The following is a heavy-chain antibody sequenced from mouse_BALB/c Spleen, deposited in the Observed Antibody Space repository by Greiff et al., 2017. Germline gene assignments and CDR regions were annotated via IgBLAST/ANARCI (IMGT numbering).Heavy chain of an antibody. V-gene: IGHV5-4*02. Sequence: EVKVEESGGGLVKPGGSLKLSCAASGFTFSDYYMYWVRQTPEKRLEWVATISDGGSYTYYPDSVKGRFTISRDNAKNNLYLQMSSLKSEDTAMYYCARDYGNYDYYAMDYWGQGTSVTVSS. D-gene: IGHD2-1*01. CDR1: GFTFSDYY. J-gene: IGHJ4*01. CDR3: ARDYGNYDYYAMDY. CDR2: ISDGGSYT.